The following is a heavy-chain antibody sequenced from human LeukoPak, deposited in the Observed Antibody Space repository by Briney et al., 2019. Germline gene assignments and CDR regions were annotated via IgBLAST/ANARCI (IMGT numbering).Heavy chain of an antibody. V-gene: IGHV1-46*01. CDR2: INLNNGDR. Sequence: GASVKVSCKASGYTFTSYQMHWVRQAPGQGLEWVGVINLNNGDRTYAQKFQGRVTMSSDTSTTTVYMELSSLRYEDTAVYYCAREALHTAPDYWGQGTLVTVSS. CDR1: GYTFTSYQ. J-gene: IGHJ4*02. CDR3: AREALHTAPDY.